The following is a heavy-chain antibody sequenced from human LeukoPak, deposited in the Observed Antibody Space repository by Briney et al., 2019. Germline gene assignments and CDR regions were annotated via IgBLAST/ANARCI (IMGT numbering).Heavy chain of an antibody. Sequence: SETLSLTCTVSGGSISSYYWSWIWQPPGKGLEWIGYIYYSGSTNYNPSLKSRVTISVDTSKNQFSLKLSSVTAADTAVYYCASGGFGELFPSHHDAFDIWGQGTMVTVSS. CDR2: IYYSGST. V-gene: IGHV4-59*01. CDR1: GGSISSYY. CDR3: ASGGFGELFPSHHDAFDI. D-gene: IGHD3-10*01. J-gene: IGHJ3*02.